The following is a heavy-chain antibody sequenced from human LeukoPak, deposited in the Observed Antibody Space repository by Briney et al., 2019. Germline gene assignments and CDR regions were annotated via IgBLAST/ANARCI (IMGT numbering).Heavy chain of an antibody. CDR2: INHCGST. J-gene: IGHJ5*02. Sequence: PSETLSLTCAVYGGSFSGYYWSWIRQPPGKGLEWIGEINHCGSTNYNPPLKSRVTISVDTSKNQFSLKLSSVTAADTAVYYCARGRAYYDFWSGYGKHLSWFDPWGQGTLVTVSS. D-gene: IGHD3-3*01. V-gene: IGHV4-34*01. CDR1: GGSFSGYY. CDR3: ARGRAYYDFWSGYGKHLSWFDP.